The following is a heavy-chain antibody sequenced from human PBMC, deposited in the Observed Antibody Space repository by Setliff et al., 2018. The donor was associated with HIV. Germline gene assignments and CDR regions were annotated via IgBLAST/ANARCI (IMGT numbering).Heavy chain of an antibody. CDR1: GYTFTGHY. CDR2: INPNSGGT. V-gene: IGHV1-2*06. Sequence: ASVKVSCKASGYTFTGHYMHWVRQAPGQGLEWMGRINPNSGGTNYAQKFQGRFTMTRDTSISTAYMELSRLRSDDTAVYYCARDSPSGTYLNYYYYNMDVWGQGTSVTVSS. D-gene: IGHD1-26*01. J-gene: IGHJ6*02. CDR3: ARDSPSGTYLNYYYYNMDV.